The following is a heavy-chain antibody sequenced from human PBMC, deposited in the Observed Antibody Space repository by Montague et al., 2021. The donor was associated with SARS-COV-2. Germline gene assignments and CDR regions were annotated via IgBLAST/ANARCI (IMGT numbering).Heavy chain of an antibody. V-gene: IGHV4-34*01. CDR1: GGSFSGYY. CDR2: INHSGTT. D-gene: IGHD4-23*01. CDR3: ARWDPQTLTLIGLRGKSDSDX. Sequence: SETLSLTCAVYGGSFSGYYWTWIRQSPGKGLEWIAEINHSGTTNYNFNPSLRSRVTISVDTSKSQFSLKLSSVTAADTGVYYCARWDPQTLTLIGLRGKSDSDXGGQGTLVTVSS. J-gene: IGHJ4*02.